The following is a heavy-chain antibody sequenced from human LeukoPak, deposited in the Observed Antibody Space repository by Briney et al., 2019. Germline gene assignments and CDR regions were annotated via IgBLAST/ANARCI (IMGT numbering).Heavy chain of an antibody. V-gene: IGHV3-30*03. Sequence: GGSLRLSCAASGFTFSSYGMHWVRQAPGKGLEWVAVISHDGSNEYYADSVKGRFTISRDNSKNTVNLQMNSLRGEDTAVYYCARDRLEAVTDDDYFDYWGQGTLVTVSS. CDR3: ARDRLEAVTDDDYFDY. CDR2: ISHDGSNE. J-gene: IGHJ4*02. CDR1: GFTFSSYG. D-gene: IGHD2-21*02.